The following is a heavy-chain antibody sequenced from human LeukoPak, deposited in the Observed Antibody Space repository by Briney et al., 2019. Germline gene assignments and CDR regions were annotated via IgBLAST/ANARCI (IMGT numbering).Heavy chain of an antibody. CDR2: ISGSGGST. CDR1: GFTFSSYA. D-gene: IGHD3-10*01. V-gene: IGHV3-23*01. J-gene: IGHJ4*02. Sequence: GGSLRLSCAASGFTFSSYAMSWVRQAPGKGLEWVSSISGSGGSTYYADSVKGRFTISRANSENTLYVQMNSLRAEDTAVYYCAKDLVTGSLDYWGQGTLVTVSS. CDR3: AKDLVTGSLDY.